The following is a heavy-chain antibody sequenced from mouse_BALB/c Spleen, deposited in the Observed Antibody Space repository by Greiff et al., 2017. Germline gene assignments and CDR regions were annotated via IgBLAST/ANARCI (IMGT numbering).Heavy chain of an antibody. CDR1: GYTFTSYW. CDR2: IDPSDSYT. Sequence: VQLQQPGAELVKPGASVKLSCKASGYTFTSYWMHWVKQRPGQGLEWIGEIDPSDSYTNYNQKFKGKATLTVDKSSSTAYMQLSSLTSEDSAVYYCARIYDGYSWFAYWGQGTLVTVSA. V-gene: IGHV1-69*02. CDR3: ARIYDGYSWFAY. D-gene: IGHD2-3*01. J-gene: IGHJ3*01.